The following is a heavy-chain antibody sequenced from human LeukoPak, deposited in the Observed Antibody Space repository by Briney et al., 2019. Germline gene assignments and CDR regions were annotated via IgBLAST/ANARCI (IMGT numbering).Heavy chain of an antibody. D-gene: IGHD2-2*01. CDR3: ASNDCSSTSCYPAFGMDV. Sequence: GGSLRLSCAASGFTFSNYEMNWVRQAPGKGLDWVSYISSSGSTIYYADSVKGRFTISRDNAKNSLYLQMNSLRAEDTAVYYCASNDCSSTSCYPAFGMDVWGKGTTVTVSS. J-gene: IGHJ6*04. V-gene: IGHV3-48*03. CDR1: GFTFSNYE. CDR2: ISSSGSTI.